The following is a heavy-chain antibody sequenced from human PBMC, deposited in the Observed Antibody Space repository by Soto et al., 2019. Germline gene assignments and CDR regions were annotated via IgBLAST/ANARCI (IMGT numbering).Heavy chain of an antibody. CDR2: INPSVGTT. D-gene: IGHD6-13*01. CDR1: GDTFTGYS. CDR3: VRDLYSSSWYVPALDI. Sequence: ASVKVSCKASGDTFTGYSLHWVXQAPGQGLEWMGIINPSVGTTNYAQKIQDRVTMTRDTSTNTVYMELSSLKSEDTAVYYCVRDLYSSSWYVPALDIWGQGTMVTVS. V-gene: IGHV1-46*03. J-gene: IGHJ3*02.